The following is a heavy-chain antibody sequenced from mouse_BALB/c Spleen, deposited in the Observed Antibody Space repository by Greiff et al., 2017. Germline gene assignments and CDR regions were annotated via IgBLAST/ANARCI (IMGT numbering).Heavy chain of an antibody. Sequence: EVKLVESGGGLVKPGGSLKLSCAASGFTFSSYTMSWVRQTPEKRLEWVATISSGGSYTYYPDSVKGRFTISRDNAKNTLYLQMSSLKSEDTAMYYCTRDDYYGSSPGGFAYWGQGTLVTVSA. CDR2: ISSGGSYT. CDR1: GFTFSSYT. CDR3: TRDDYYGSSPGGFAY. V-gene: IGHV5-6-4*01. D-gene: IGHD1-1*01. J-gene: IGHJ3*01.